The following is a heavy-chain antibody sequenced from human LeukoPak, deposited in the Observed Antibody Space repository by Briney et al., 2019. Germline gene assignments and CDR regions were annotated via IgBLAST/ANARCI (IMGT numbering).Heavy chain of an antibody. CDR1: GGSISSSSYC. D-gene: IGHD6-19*01. Sequence: SETLSLTCAVSGGSISSSSYCWGWIRQPPGKGPEWIGSIYYSGSTYYNPSLKSRVTISVDTSKNQFSLKLSSVTAADTAVYNCARHGEGSGWYRAIDYWGQGTLVTVSS. V-gene: IGHV4-39*01. CDR3: ARHGEGSGWYRAIDY. J-gene: IGHJ4*02. CDR2: IYYSGST.